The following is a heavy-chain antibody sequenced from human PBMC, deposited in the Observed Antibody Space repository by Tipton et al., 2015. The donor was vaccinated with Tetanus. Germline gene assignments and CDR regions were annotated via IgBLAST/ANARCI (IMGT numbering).Heavy chain of an antibody. Sequence: SLRLSCAASGLIFSSYGIHRVRQAPGKGLEWVAVSWYDGTDKYYADSVKGRFTISRDNSKNTLYLQMNSLRAEDTAVYYCAREADCSGGSCFSGDFDNWGQGTQVTASS. CDR1: GLIFSSYG. D-gene: IGHD2-15*01. CDR2: SWYDGTDK. CDR3: AREADCSGGSCFSGDFDN. J-gene: IGHJ4*02. V-gene: IGHV3-33*01.